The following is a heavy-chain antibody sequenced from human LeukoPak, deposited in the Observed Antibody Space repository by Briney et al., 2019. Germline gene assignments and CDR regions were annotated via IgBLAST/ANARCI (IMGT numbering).Heavy chain of an antibody. CDR1: GFTYSSYV. V-gene: IGHV3-23*01. Sequence: GGSLRLSCAASGFTYSSYVMSWVRQAPGKGLEWVSAISGSGATTYYADSVKGRFTISRDNSKNTLYLHMNSLRAEDTAVYYCAKRVSGTTFYWGQGTLVTVSS. D-gene: IGHD1-1*01. J-gene: IGHJ4*02. CDR2: ISGSGATT. CDR3: AKRVSGTTFY.